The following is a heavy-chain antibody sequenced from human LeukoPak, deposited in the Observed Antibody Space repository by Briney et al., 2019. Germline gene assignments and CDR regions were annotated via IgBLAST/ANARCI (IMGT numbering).Heavy chain of an antibody. V-gene: IGHV3-7*01. D-gene: IGHD1-26*01. J-gene: IGHJ4*02. Sequence: GGSLRLSCAGSGFTFNNYWMTWVRQAPGKGLEWVADIKQDGSEKYYVDSVKGRFTISRDNAKNSLYLQMNGLRAEDTAVYYCARDRLVRPTRGIFDSWGQGTLVTVSS. CDR3: ARDRLVRPTRGIFDS. CDR2: IKQDGSEK. CDR1: GFTFNNYW.